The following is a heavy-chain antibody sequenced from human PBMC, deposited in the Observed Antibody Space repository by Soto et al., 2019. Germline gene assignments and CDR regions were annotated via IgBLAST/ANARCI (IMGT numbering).Heavy chain of an antibody. CDR2: IYYSGSA. CDR3: ARDRYYGSGNHYFDY. D-gene: IGHD3-10*01. CDR1: GGSVSSGSYY. J-gene: IGHJ4*02. V-gene: IGHV4-61*01. Sequence: SETLSLTCTVSGGSVSSGSYYWSWIRQPPGKGLEWIGNIYYSGSANYNPSLKSRVTISVDTSKNQFSLELSSVTAADTAVYYCARDRYYGSGNHYFDYWGQGTLVTVSS.